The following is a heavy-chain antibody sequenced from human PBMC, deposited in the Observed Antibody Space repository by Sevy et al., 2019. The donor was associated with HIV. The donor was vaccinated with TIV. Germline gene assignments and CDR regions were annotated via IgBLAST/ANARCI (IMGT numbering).Heavy chain of an antibody. Sequence: GGSLRLSCAASGFTFSSYWMTWVRQAPGKGLEYVANIKQDGSEKYYVDSVKGRFTISRDNANNSLFLQMNSLRAEDTAVYYCAMGAGLKWGQGTLVTVSS. CDR3: AMGAGLK. CDR2: IKQDGSEK. V-gene: IGHV3-7*01. CDR1: GFTFSSYW. D-gene: IGHD6-19*01. J-gene: IGHJ4*02.